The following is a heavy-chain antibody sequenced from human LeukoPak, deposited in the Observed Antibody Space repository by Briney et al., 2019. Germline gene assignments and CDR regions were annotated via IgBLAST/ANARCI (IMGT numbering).Heavy chain of an antibody. Sequence: GGSLRLSCAASGFTVSSSYMSWVRQDPGKGLEWVSIISSAGTTYYADSVKGRFTISRDNSKNTVYLQVNSLRDEDTAVYYCARDLEAANTYYFYYWGQGTMVTVSS. CDR1: GFTVSSSY. CDR3: ARDLEAANTYYFYY. D-gene: IGHD6-13*01. CDR2: ISSAGTT. V-gene: IGHV3-66*01. J-gene: IGHJ4*02.